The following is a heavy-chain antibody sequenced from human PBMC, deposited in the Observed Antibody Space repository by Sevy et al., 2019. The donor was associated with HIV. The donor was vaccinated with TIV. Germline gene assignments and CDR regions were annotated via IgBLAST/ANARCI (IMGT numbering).Heavy chain of an antibody. Sequence: GGSLRLSCAASGFTFSSYAMSWVRQAPGKGLEWVSAISGSGGSTYYADSVKGRFTNSRDNSKNTLYLQMNSLRAEDTAVDYCAKNLSPRELTDAFDIWGQWTMVTVSS. CDR3: AKNLSPRELTDAFDI. D-gene: IGHD1-26*01. CDR2: ISGSGGST. V-gene: IGHV3-23*01. CDR1: GFTFSSYA. J-gene: IGHJ3*02.